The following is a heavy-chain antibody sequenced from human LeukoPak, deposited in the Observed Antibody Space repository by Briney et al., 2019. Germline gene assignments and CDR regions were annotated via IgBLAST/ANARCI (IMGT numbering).Heavy chain of an antibody. CDR1: GYTFTKYG. CDR3: ATDIYYGSGSGLFDP. Sequence: ASVKVSCKASGYTFTKYGITWVRQAPGQGLEWMGWISTYNGNTNYAQKLQGRVTMTTDTSTSTAYMELRSLISDDAAVYYCATDIYYGSGSGLFDPWGQGTLVTVSS. CDR2: ISTYNGNT. D-gene: IGHD3-10*01. J-gene: IGHJ5*02. V-gene: IGHV1-18*01.